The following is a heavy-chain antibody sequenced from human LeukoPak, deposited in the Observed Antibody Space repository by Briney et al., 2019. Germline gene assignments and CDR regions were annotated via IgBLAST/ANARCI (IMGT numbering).Heavy chain of an antibody. Sequence: ASVKVSCKASGGTFSSYAISWVRQAPGQGLEWMGWINPNSGGTNYAQKFQGRVTMTRDTSISTAYMELSRLRSDDTAVYYCARGWEGYYDSSGYSPVDYWGQGTLVTVSS. CDR2: INPNSGGT. V-gene: IGHV1-2*02. CDR1: GGTFSSYA. CDR3: ARGWEGYYDSSGYSPVDY. D-gene: IGHD3-22*01. J-gene: IGHJ4*02.